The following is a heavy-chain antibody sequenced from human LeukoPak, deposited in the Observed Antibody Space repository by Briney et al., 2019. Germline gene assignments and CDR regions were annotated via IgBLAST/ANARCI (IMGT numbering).Heavy chain of an antibody. CDR2: ISAYNGNT. D-gene: IGHD6-13*01. J-gene: IGHJ4*02. V-gene: IGHV1-18*01. Sequence: ASVKVSCKASGYTFTSYGISWVRQAPGQGLEWMGWISAYNGNTNYAQKLQGRVTMTTDTSTSTAYMELRSLRSDDTAVYYCARDAAAGIALMRAYFDYWGQGTLVTVSS. CDR3: ARDAAAGIALMRAYFDY. CDR1: GYTFTSYG.